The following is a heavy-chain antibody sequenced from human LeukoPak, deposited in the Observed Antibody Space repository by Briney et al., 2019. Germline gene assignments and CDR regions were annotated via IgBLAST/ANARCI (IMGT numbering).Heavy chain of an antibody. J-gene: IGHJ4*02. CDR1: GFTFSSYG. Sequence: GRSLRLSCAASGFTFSSYGMHWVHQAPGKGLEWVAVIWYDGSNKYYADSVKGRFTISRDNSKNTLYLQMNSLRAEDTAVYYCAREHRGYSYGYSYYFDYWGQGTLVTVSS. D-gene: IGHD5-18*01. CDR3: AREHRGYSYGYSYYFDY. CDR2: IWYDGSNK. V-gene: IGHV3-33*01.